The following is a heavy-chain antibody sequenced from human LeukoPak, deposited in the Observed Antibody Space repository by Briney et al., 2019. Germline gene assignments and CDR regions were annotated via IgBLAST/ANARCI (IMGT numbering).Heavy chain of an antibody. D-gene: IGHD6-19*01. CDR1: GDTFTSYY. CDR2: INPSGGST. J-gene: IGHJ4*02. Sequence: GASVKVSCKASGDTFTSYYMHWVRQAPGQGLEWMGIINPSGGSTSYAQKYQGRVTMTRDMSTSTVYMELSNLRSEDTAVYYCARKVAAPDYWGQGTLVTVSS. V-gene: IGHV1-46*01. CDR3: ARKVAAPDY.